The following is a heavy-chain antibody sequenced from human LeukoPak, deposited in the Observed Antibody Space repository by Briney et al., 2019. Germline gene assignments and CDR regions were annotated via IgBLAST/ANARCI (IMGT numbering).Heavy chain of an antibody. J-gene: IGHJ6*02. CDR3: ARDLRTTDYYYYGMDV. Sequence: GGSLRLSCAASGSTFSSYGIHWVRQAPGKGLEWVTFIGYDERNKYYADSVKGRFTISRDNSKNTLYLQMNSLRAEDTAVYYCARDLRTTDYYYYGMDVWGQGTTVTVSS. D-gene: IGHD4-11*01. CDR1: GSTFSSYG. CDR2: IGYDERNK. V-gene: IGHV3-30*02.